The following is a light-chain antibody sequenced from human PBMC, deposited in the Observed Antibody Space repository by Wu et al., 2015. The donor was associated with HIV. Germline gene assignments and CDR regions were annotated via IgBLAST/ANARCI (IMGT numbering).Light chain of an antibody. V-gene: IGKV1-6*02. CDR1: QDITNS. J-gene: IGKJ1*01. CDR3: QQLDSNLWT. Sequence: AIQLTQSPSSLSASIGDRVIITCRASQDITNSLGWYQQKPGRAPRLLIYGTSILQSWVPSRFSGRGSGTNFTLAISSLQAEDFATYYCQQLDSNLWTFGQGTKVEVK. CDR2: GTS.